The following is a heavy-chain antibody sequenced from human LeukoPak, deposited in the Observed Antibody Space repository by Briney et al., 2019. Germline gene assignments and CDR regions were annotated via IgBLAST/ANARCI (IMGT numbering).Heavy chain of an antibody. CDR2: IHASGST. J-gene: IGHJ5*02. V-gene: IGHV4-4*07. D-gene: IGHD1-26*01. CDR1: SGSISTYY. CDR3: ARGLVGTTGEQNWFNP. Sequence: SETLSLTCTLSSGSISTYYWSWIRQPAGKGLEWIGRIHASGSTNYNPSLKHRVTISVDNSKNQFSLNLSSVTAADTAVYYCARGLVGTTGEQNWFNPWGQGTLVTVSS.